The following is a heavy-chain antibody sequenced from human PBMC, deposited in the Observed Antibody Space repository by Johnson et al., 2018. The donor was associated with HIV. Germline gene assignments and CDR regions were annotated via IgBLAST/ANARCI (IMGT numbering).Heavy chain of an antibody. CDR3: ARDSFIAVTLSDAFDI. V-gene: IGHV3-33*01. Sequence: QVQLVESGGGVVQPGRSLRLSCAASGFTFSSYGMHWVRQAPGKGLEWVAVIWYDGSNNYYADSVKGRFTIPRDNSKNTLYLHMSSLRAEDTALYYCARDSFIAVTLSDAFDIWGQGTVVTVSS. J-gene: IGHJ3*02. D-gene: IGHD6-19*01. CDR2: IWYDGSNN. CDR1: GFTFSSYG.